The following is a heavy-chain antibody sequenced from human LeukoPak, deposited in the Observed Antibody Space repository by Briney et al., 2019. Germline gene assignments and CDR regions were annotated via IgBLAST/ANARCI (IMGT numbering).Heavy chain of an antibody. CDR3: ARDQAPYSSSWSSQYYFDY. CDR1: GYTFTSYG. V-gene: IGHV1-18*01. J-gene: IGHJ4*02. D-gene: IGHD6-13*01. CDR2: ISAYNGNT. Sequence: LRASVKVSCKASGYTFTSYGISWVRQAPGQGLEWMGWISAYNGNTNYAQKLQGRVTMTTDTSTSTAYMELRSLRSDDTAVYYCARDQAPYSSSWSSQYYFDYWGRGTLVTVSS.